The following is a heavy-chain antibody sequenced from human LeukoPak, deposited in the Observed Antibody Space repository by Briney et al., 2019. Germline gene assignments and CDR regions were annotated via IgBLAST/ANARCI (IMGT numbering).Heavy chain of an antibody. D-gene: IGHD3-9*01. CDR1: GYTLTELS. V-gene: IGHV1-24*01. J-gene: IGHJ6*02. Sequence: ASVKVSCKVSGYTLTELSMHWVRQAPGKGLEWMGGFDPEDGETIYAQKFQGRVTMTEDTSTDTAYMELRSLRSDDTAVYYCAREYYDILTGYYSGGMDIWGQGTTVTVSS. CDR2: FDPEDGET. CDR3: AREYYDILTGYYSGGMDI.